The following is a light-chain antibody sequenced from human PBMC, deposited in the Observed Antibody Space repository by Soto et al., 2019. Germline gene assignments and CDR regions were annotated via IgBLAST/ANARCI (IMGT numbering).Light chain of an antibody. CDR1: QDIRKY. CDR2: DTS. CDR3: QRTYNARLT. Sequence: DIQMTQSPSCLSASVGDRVTITCQASQDIRKYLNWYQQKPGKAPNLLIYDTSNLETGVPSRFSGSGSGTEFTLTISSLQPEDVATYYGQRTYNARLTFGGGTKVDIK. V-gene: IGKV1-33*01. J-gene: IGKJ4*01.